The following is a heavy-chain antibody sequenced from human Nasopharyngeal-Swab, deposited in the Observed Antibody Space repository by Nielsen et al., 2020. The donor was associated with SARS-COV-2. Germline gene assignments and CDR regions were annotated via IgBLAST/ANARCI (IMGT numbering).Heavy chain of an antibody. CDR2: INWNGGST. CDR1: GFTFSSYG. D-gene: IGHD3-22*01. V-gene: IGHV3-20*01. J-gene: IGHJ4*02. CDR3: ARERRYYDSSGYYEAYYFDY. Sequence: GESLKISCAASGFTFSSYGMSWVRQAPGKGLEWVSGINWNGGSTGYADSVKGRFTISRDNAKNSLYLQMNSLRAEDTALYHCARERRYYDSSGYYEAYYFDYWGQGTLVTVSS.